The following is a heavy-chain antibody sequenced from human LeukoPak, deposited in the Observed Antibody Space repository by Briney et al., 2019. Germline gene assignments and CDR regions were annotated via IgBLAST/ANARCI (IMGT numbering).Heavy chain of an antibody. D-gene: IGHD3-10*01. CDR3: ARDPNPNYYGSGSYLDY. CDR2: IWYDGSNK. V-gene: IGHV3-33*01. Sequence: GRSLRLSCAASGFTFSSYGMRWVRQAPGKGLEWVAVIWYDGSNKYYADSVEGRFTISRDNSKNTLYLQMNSLRAEDTAVYYCARDPNPNYYGSGSYLDYWGQGTLVTVSS. CDR1: GFTFSSYG. J-gene: IGHJ4*02.